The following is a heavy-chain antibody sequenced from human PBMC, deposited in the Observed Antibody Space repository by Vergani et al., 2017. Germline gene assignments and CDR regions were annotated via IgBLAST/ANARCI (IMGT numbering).Heavy chain of an antibody. CDR2: VHSSGST. D-gene: IGHD2/OR15-2a*01. CDR1: GDSLTSDFFY. V-gene: IGHV4-61*02. Sequence: QVQLQESGPGPVKPSQTLSLTCSVSGDSLTSDFFYWTWIRQPAGTRLEWIGRVHSSGSTHYNPSLEGRVSVSMDTAKNEFSLDLQSVTAADTAVYFCARGCASNRCPTRGTFEIWGRGTLVTVSS. J-gene: IGHJ3*02. CDR3: ARGCASNRCPTRGTFEI.